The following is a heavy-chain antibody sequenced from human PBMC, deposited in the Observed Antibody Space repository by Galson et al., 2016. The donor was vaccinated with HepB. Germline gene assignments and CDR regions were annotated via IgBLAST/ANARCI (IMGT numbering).Heavy chain of an antibody. CDR2: IWYDGSNK. Sequence: SLRLSCAASGFTFRSYGMHWVRQAPGKGLEWVAVIWYDGSNKYYGDSVKGRFTISRDNSKNTLYLQMNSLGPEDTAVYYCAAYGTGHFDFWGQGTVVTVSS. CDR3: AAYGTGHFDF. V-gene: IGHV3-33*01. J-gene: IGHJ4*02. D-gene: IGHD4-17*01. CDR1: GFTFRSYG.